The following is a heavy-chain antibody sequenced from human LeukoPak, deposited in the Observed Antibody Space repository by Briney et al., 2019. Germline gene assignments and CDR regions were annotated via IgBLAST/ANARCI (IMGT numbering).Heavy chain of an antibody. CDR2: IIPILGIA. CDR3: AITLSRHDAFDI. Sequence: SVKVSCKASGGTFSSYAISWVRQAPGQGLEWMGRIIPILGIANYAQKFQGRVTITADKSTSTAYMELSSLRSEDTAVYYCAITLSRHDAFDIWGQGTMVTVSS. J-gene: IGHJ3*02. CDR1: GGTFSSYA. V-gene: IGHV1-69*04.